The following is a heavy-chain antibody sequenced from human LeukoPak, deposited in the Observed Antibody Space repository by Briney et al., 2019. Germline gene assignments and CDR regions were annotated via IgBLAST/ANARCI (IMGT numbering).Heavy chain of an antibody. Sequence: SETLSLTCTVSGGSMSSYYWSWIRQPPGKGLEWIGYISYSGNSNYNPSLKSRVTISVDTSKNQFSLRLNSVTAADTAVYYCARSRAFNSGAFDPWGQGSLVTVSS. D-gene: IGHD1-26*01. CDR3: ARSRAFNSGAFDP. CDR2: ISYSGNS. V-gene: IGHV4-59*01. J-gene: IGHJ5*02. CDR1: GGSMSSYY.